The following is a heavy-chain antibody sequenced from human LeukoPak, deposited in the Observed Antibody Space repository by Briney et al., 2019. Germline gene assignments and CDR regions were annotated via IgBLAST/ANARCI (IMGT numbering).Heavy chain of an antibody. CDR2: IYTSGST. V-gene: IGHV4-61*02. CDR3: ASRACRLSY. Sequence: SQTLSLTCTVSGGSISSGSYYWSWIWQPAGKGLEWIGRIYTSGSTNYNPSLKSRVTISVDTSKNQFSLKLSSVTAADTAAYYCASRACRLSYWGQGTLVTISS. J-gene: IGHJ4*02. D-gene: IGHD5/OR15-5a*01. CDR1: GGSISSGSYY.